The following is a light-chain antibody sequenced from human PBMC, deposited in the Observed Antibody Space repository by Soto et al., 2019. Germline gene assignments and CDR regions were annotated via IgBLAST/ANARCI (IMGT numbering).Light chain of an antibody. Sequence: QSVLTQPPSVSAAPGQKVTISCSGSSSNIGNNSVSWYQHLPGTAPKFLIYDNNERPSGIPVRFSASKSGTSATLGITALQTGDEADYYCVTWDSGLSAVLFGGGTKLTVL. CDR3: VTWDSGLSAVL. J-gene: IGLJ3*02. V-gene: IGLV1-51*01. CDR2: DNN. CDR1: SSNIGNNS.